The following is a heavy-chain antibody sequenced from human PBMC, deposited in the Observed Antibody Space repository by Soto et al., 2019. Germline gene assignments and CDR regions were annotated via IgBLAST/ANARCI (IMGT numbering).Heavy chain of an antibody. Sequence: PGESLKISCMGSGYKVSTWHNFTSYWIAWVRQMPGKGREWMGIIYPGDSDTRYSPSFQGQVTISADKSISTAYLQWSSLKASDTAMYYCASFRDAYNFDDWGQGTPVTVSS. CDR3: ASFRDAYNFDD. CDR2: IYPGDSDT. J-gene: IGHJ4*02. V-gene: IGHV5-51*01. D-gene: IGHD2-2*01. CDR1: GYKVSTWHNFTSYW.